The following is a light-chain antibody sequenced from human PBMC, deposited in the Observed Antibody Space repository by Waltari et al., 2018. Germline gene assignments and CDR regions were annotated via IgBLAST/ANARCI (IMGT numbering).Light chain of an antibody. J-gene: IGLJ3*02. Sequence: QSVLTQPPSVSGAPGQTVTISCTGRGSNTGAGYAVPWYQQVPHAAPKLLIYGSTSRPLGVPDRFFGSTAGTSASLAITGLQAEDEAVYYCQSYDTSLTVVFGGGTKLTVL. CDR1: GSNTGAGYA. V-gene: IGLV1-40*01. CDR3: QSYDTSLTVV. CDR2: GST.